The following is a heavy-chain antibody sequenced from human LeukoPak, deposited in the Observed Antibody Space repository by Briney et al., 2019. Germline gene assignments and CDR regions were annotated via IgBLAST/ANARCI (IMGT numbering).Heavy chain of an antibody. J-gene: IGHJ5*02. Sequence: RGSLILSCAASRFTFSSYEMNWVRQAPGKGLEWVSYINSSGSTIYYADSVKGRFTISRDNAKNSLYLQMNSLRAEDTAVYYCARDLVVLRYFDWTGDPWGQGTLVTVSS. D-gene: IGHD3-9*01. CDR3: ARDLVVLRYFDWTGDP. CDR1: RFTFSSYE. V-gene: IGHV3-48*03. CDR2: INSSGSTI.